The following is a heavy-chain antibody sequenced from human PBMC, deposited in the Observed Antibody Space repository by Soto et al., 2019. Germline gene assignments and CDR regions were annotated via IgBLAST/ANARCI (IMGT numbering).Heavy chain of an antibody. CDR2: MNPNSGNT. V-gene: IGHV1-8*01. J-gene: IGHJ5*02. CDR1: GYTFTSYD. Sequence: ASVKVSCKASGYTFTSYDINWVRQATGQGLEWMGWMNPNSGNTGYAQKFQGRVTMTRNTSISTAYMELSSLRSEDTAVYYCARRKGYCSGGSCYFGWFDPWGQGTLVTVSS. D-gene: IGHD2-15*01. CDR3: ARRKGYCSGGSCYFGWFDP.